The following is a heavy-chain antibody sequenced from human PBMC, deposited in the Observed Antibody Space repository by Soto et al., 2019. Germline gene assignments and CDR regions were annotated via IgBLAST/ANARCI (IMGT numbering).Heavy chain of an antibody. CDR1: GYSFAGYG. V-gene: IGHV5-10-1*01. J-gene: IGHJ4*02. CDR2: IDPSDSQT. CDR3: ARQIYDSDTGPNCQYFFDS. Sequence: PGDSLRISCKGSGYSFAGYGITWMRQQPGKGLEWLGRIDPSDSQTCYSPSFRGHVTISATKSITTVFLQWSSLRASDTAMYYCARQIYDSDTGPNCQYFFDSWGQGTPVTVSS. D-gene: IGHD3-22*01.